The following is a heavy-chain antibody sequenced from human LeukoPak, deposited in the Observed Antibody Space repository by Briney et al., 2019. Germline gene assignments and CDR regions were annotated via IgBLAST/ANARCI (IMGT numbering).Heavy chain of an antibody. CDR2: IIPILGIA. CDR3: ARDKGQAAAASLYYFDY. CDR1: GGTFSSYA. D-gene: IGHD6-13*01. V-gene: IGHV1-69*04. Sequence: SVKVSCKASGGTFSSYATSWVRQAPGQGLEWMGRIIPILGIANYAQKFQGRVTITADKSTSTAYMELSSLRSEDTAVYYCARDKGQAAAASLYYFDYWGQGTLVTVSS. J-gene: IGHJ4*02.